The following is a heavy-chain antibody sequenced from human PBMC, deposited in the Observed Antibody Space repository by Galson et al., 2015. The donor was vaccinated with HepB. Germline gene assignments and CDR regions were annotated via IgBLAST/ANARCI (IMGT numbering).Heavy chain of an antibody. CDR2: IYYSGST. CDR1: GGSISSGGYY. V-gene: IGHV4-31*03. Sequence: LSLTCTVSGGSISSGGYYWSWIRQHPGKGLEWIGYIYYSGSTYYNPSLKSRVTILVDTSKNQFSLRLSSVTAADTAVYYCARVHGYDKNFDYWGQGTLVTVSS. CDR3: ARVHGYDKNFDY. J-gene: IGHJ4*02. D-gene: IGHD5-12*01.